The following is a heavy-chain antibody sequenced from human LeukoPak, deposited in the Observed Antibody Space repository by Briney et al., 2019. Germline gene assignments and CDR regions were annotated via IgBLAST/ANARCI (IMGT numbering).Heavy chain of an antibody. CDR3: ARDGSWSSISYSDY. CDR1: GGTFSSYT. V-gene: IGHV1-69*04. Sequence: SVKVSCKASGGTFSSYTISWVRQAPGQGLEWMGRIIPILGIANYAQKFQGRVTITADKSTSTAYMELSSLRSEDTAVYYCARDGSWSSISYSDYWGQGTLVTVSS. D-gene: IGHD2-2*01. J-gene: IGHJ4*02. CDR2: IIPILGIA.